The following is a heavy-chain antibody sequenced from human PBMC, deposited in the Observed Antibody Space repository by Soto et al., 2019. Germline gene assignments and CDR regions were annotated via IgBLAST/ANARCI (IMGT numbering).Heavy chain of an antibody. Sequence: PGGSLRLSCAASGFTFSSYAMSWVRQAPGKGLEWVSAISGSGGSTYYADSVKGRFTISRDNSKNTLYLQMNSLRAEDTAVYYCANILRGYGDLLDYWGQGTLVTVSS. CDR3: ANILRGYGDLLDY. CDR2: ISGSGGST. CDR1: GFTFSSYA. J-gene: IGHJ4*02. D-gene: IGHD4-17*01. V-gene: IGHV3-23*01.